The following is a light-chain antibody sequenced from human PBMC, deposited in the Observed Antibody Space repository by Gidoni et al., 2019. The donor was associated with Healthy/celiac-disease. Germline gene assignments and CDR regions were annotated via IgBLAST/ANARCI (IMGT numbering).Light chain of an antibody. CDR2: VVS. V-gene: IGLV2-14*01. CDR1: SSDVGGYNS. CDR3: SSYTSSSTLVV. Sequence: QSALTQPASVSGSPGQSIPISCTGTSSDVGGYNSVSWYQQHPGKAPKLMIYVVSNRPSGVSNRFSGSKSGNTASLTISGLQAEDGADYYCSSYTSSSTLVVFGGGTKLTVL. J-gene: IGLJ2*01.